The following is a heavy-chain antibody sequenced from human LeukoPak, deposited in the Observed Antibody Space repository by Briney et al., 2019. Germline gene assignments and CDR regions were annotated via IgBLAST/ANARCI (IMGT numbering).Heavy chain of an antibody. Sequence: GGSLRLSCAASGLTLSHYGMHGVRQTPGAGLECVAVIWSDGSDKYYAKSVKGRFTISRDNSKNSLFLQMNSLRAEDTAVYYCAKDAQRGFDYSNSLQNWGQGILVTVSS. J-gene: IGHJ1*01. CDR2: IWSDGSDK. D-gene: IGHD4-11*01. CDR1: GLTLSHYG. CDR3: AKDAQRGFDYSNSLQN. V-gene: IGHV3-33*06.